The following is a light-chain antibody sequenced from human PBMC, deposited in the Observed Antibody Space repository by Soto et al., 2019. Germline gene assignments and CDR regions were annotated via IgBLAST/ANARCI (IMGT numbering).Light chain of an antibody. CDR2: STR. V-gene: IGLV7-43*01. Sequence: QTVVTQEPSLTVSPGGTATLTCASSTGAVTSGYYPNWFQQKPGQAPRALIYSTRNQHSWTPARFSGSLPGGKAALTLSGVQPEDEAEYYCLLYYGGAQPLFGGGTKLTVL. J-gene: IGLJ2*01. CDR3: LLYYGGAQPL. CDR1: TGAVTSGYY.